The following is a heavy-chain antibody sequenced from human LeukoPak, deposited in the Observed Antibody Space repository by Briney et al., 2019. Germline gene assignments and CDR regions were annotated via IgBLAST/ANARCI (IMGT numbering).Heavy chain of an antibody. CDR3: ARGGPIEY. Sequence: GGSLRLSCAASGFTFSSNWMYWVRHAPGKGLVWVSRINSDGSTTSYVDSVKGRFTISRDNAKSTLYLQMNSLRAEDTAVYYCARGGPIEYWGQGTLGTVSS. J-gene: IGHJ4*02. CDR1: GFTFSSNW. CDR2: INSDGSTT. V-gene: IGHV3-74*01.